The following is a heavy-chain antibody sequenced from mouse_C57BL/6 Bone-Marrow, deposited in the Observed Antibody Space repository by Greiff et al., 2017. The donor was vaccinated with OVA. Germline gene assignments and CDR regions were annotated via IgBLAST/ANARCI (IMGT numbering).Heavy chain of an antibody. CDR1: GYTFTDYY. J-gene: IGHJ1*03. CDR3: ANYGSPLYWYFDV. D-gene: IGHD1-1*01. Sequence: VQLQQSGPELVKPGASVKISCKASGYTFTDYYMNWVKQSPGKSLEWIGDINPNNGGTSYNQKFKGKATLTVDKSSSTAYMELRSLTSEDSAVYYCANYGSPLYWYFDVGGTGTTVTVSS. V-gene: IGHV1-26*01. CDR2: INPNNGGT.